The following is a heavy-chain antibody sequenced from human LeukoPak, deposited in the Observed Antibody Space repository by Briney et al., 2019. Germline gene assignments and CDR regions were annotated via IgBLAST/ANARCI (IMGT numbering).Heavy chain of an antibody. J-gene: IGHJ5*02. CDR3: AKDYYGSGSFYPWDL. CDR2: IYSSGSS. CDR1: GFTVSSKY. Sequence: GGSLRLSCAVSGFTVSSKYMSWVRQAPGQGLEWVSVIYSSGSSYYADFVEGRFTTSRDNSKNTAYLQMNSLRTDDTAVYYCAKDYYGSGSFYPWDLWGQGALVTVSS. V-gene: IGHV3-66*03. D-gene: IGHD3-10*01.